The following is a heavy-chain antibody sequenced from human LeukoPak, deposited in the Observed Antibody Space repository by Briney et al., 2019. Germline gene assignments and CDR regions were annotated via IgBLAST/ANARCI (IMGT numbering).Heavy chain of an antibody. D-gene: IGHD6-13*01. CDR2: IYYSGST. CDR1: GGSISSYY. J-gene: IGHJ4*02. V-gene: IGHV4-59*01. Sequence: PSETLSLTCTVSGGSISSYYWSWIRQPPGKGLEWIGYIYYSGSTNYNPSLKSRVTISVDTSKNQFSLKLSSVTAADTAVYYCARVGVYSSSWGGGHYFDYWGQGTLVTVSS. CDR3: ARVGVYSSSWGGGHYFDY.